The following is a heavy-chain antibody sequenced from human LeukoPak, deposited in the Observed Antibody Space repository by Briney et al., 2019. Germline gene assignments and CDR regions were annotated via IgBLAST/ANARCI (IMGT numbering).Heavy chain of an antibody. J-gene: IGHJ4*02. CDR1: GGSISSYY. CDR2: SSDSGST. Sequence: SETLSLTCTVSGGSISSYYWSWIRQPPGKGLEWIGYSSDSGSTNYNPSLKSRVALLVDTSKNQFSLNLFSVTAADTAVYYCARGTDYGDSWGQGTLVTVSS. D-gene: IGHD2-2*01. CDR3: ARGTDYGDS. V-gene: IGHV4-59*01.